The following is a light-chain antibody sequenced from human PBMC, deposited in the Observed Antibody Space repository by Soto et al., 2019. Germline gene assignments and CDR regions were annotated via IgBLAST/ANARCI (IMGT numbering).Light chain of an antibody. Sequence: QPVLTQSPSVSGAPGQRVTISCTGSSSNIGAGYDVHWYQQLPGTAPKLLIYGNSNRPSGVPDRFSGSKSGTSASLAITGLQAEDEADYYCQSYDSSLSVLVFGGGTKVTVL. CDR3: QSYDSSLSVLV. J-gene: IGLJ2*01. V-gene: IGLV1-40*01. CDR1: SSNIGAGYD. CDR2: GNS.